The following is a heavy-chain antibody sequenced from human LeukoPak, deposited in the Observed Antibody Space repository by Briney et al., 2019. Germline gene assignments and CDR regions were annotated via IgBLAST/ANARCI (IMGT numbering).Heavy chain of an antibody. V-gene: IGHV3-23*05. CDR2: IRHSDSNT. CDR1: GFTFSSYD. J-gene: IGHJ6*03. CDR3: AKRGNPTVGHHYLDV. D-gene: IGHD1-1*01. Sequence: GGSLRLSCAASGFTFSSYDMSWVPQAPGSGLEWVSSIRHSDSNTYYADSVMGRFTISRDNSKNTLYLQMNSMSAEDTAVYYCAKRGNPTVGHHYLDVWGKGTTVSVSS.